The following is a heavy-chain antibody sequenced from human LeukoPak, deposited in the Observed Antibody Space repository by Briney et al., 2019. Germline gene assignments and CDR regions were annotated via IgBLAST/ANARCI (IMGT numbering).Heavy chain of an antibody. CDR1: GLTLSSNY. CDR2: IYSGGST. CDR3: ARDVVGASFFD. Sequence: RGTLRLSCAASGLTLSSNYMTCVRQAPGEGLECGSVIYSGGSTRYAAPAKGRFTLSQYKSKNTRSPRMNTLRPQRTALYYTARDVVGASFFDWGQGTLVTVSS. J-gene: IGHJ4*02. V-gene: IGHV3-53*01. D-gene: IGHD1-26*01.